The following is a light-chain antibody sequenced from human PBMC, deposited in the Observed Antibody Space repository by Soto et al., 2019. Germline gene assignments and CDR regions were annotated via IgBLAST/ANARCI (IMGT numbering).Light chain of an antibody. J-gene: IGLJ2*01. Sequence: QSVLTQPPSVSGAPGQRVTISCTGSSSNIGAGYEVHWYQQLPRAAPKLLIFDNTNRPSGVPDRFSASQSGSSASLAIAGLQGEDEADYYCHSHDSSLGYIVFGGGTKLTVL. V-gene: IGLV1-40*01. CDR1: SSNIGAGYE. CDR3: HSHDSSLGYIV. CDR2: DNT.